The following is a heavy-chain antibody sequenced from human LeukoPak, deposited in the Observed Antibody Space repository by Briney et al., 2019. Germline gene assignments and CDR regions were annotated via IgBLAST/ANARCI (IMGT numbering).Heavy chain of an antibody. V-gene: IGHV1-2*04. D-gene: IGHD6-13*01. J-gene: IGHJ4*02. CDR3: ARGPSLTASADH. CDR2: LNPNSGGT. Sequence: ASVKVSCKASGYIFTNYYLQWVRQAPGQGLEWMGWLNPNSGGTNSAQKFQGWVTMTRDTSISTAYLELSSLKSDDTAVYFCARGPSLTASADHWGQGTLVTVSS. CDR1: GYIFTNYY.